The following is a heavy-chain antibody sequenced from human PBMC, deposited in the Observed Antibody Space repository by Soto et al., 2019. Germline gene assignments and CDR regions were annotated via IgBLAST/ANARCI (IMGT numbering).Heavy chain of an antibody. CDR2: IIPIFGTA. J-gene: IGHJ5*02. V-gene: IGHV1-69*13. Sequence: GASVKVSCKASGGTFSSYAISWVRQAPGQGLEWMGGIIPIFGTANYAQKFQGRVTITADESTSTAYMELSSLRSEDTAVYYCARSPGPPYCSSTSCLGRFDPWGQGTLVTVSS. CDR1: GGTFSSYA. CDR3: ARSPGPPYCSSTSCLGRFDP. D-gene: IGHD2-2*01.